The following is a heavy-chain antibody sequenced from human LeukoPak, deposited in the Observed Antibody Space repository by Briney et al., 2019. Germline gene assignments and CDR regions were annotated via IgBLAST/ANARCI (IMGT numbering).Heavy chain of an antibody. CDR1: GGTFSSYA. CDR2: IIPILGIA. J-gene: IGHJ4*02. Sequence: SVKVSCKASGGTFSSYAISWVRQAPGQGLEWMGRIIPILGIANYAQKFQGRVTITADKSTSTAYMELGSLRSEDTAVYYCARVPDYYDSSGVFDYWGQGTLVTVSS. D-gene: IGHD3-22*01. V-gene: IGHV1-69*04. CDR3: ARVPDYYDSSGVFDY.